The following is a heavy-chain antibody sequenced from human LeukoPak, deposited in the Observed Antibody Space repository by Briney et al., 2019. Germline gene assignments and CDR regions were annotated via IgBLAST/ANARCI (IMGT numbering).Heavy chain of an antibody. CDR2: IYYSGST. CDR3: ARHSKDIVVVVAALNWFDP. J-gene: IGHJ5*02. CDR1: GGSISSSSYY. V-gene: IGHV4-39*01. D-gene: IGHD2-15*01. Sequence: SETLSLTCTVSGGSISSSSYYWGWIRQPPGKGLEWIGSIYYSGSTYYNPSLKSRVTISVDTSKNQFSLKLSSVTAADTAVYYCARHSKDIVVVVAALNWFDPWGRGILVIVS.